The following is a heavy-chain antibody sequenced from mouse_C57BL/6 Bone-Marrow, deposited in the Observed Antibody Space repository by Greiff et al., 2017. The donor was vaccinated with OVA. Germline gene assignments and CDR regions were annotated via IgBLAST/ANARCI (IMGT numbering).Heavy chain of an antibody. CDR3: ARSGTGYFDV. V-gene: IGHV1-50*01. Sequence: QQPGQGLEWIGEIDPSDSYTNYNQKFKGKATLTVDTSSSTAYMQLSSLTSEDSAVYYCARSGTGYFDVWGTGTTVTVSS. CDR2: IDPSDSYT. D-gene: IGHD4-1*01. J-gene: IGHJ1*03.